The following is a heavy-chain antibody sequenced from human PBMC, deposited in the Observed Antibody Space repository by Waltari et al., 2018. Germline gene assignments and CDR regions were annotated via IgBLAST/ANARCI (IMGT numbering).Heavy chain of an antibody. Sequence: VQLVESGGALVQPGGSLRLPCTGSGFTFHDFAMTWVRQTREKGLEWVSSITATGSTTYTSDSLRGRFAISRDNSQNTVYLQMNSLRVEDTAIYYCAKEGSGYFVPWPQAPDSWGQGTWVAVSS. CDR2: ITATGSTT. CDR1: GFTFHDFA. J-gene: IGHJ4*02. V-gene: IGHV3-23*04. CDR3: AKEGSGYFVPWPQAPDS. D-gene: IGHD3-22*01.